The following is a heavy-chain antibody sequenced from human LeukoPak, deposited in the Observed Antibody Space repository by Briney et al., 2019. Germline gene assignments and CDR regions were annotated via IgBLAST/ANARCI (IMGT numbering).Heavy chain of an antibody. CDR1: GGSISSINW. Sequence: SETLSLTCAVSGGSISSINWWSWVRQPPGKGLEWIGEINHSGSTNYNPSLKSRVTISVDTSKNQFSLKLSSVTAADTAVYYCARHGPRRMATILRAPFDYWGQGTLVTVSS. CDR2: INHSGST. V-gene: IGHV4-4*02. CDR3: ARHGPRRMATILRAPFDY. J-gene: IGHJ4*02. D-gene: IGHD5-24*01.